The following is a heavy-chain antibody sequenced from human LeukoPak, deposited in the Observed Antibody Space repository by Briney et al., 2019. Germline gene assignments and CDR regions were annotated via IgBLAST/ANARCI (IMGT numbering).Heavy chain of an antibody. V-gene: IGHV3-30-3*01. CDR2: ISYDGSNK. Sequence: VAVISYDGSNKYYADSVKGRFTISRDNSKNTLYLQMNSLRAEDTAVYYCARGSGSYSGLNYWGQGTLVTVSS. D-gene: IGHD1-26*01. CDR3: ARGSGSYSGLNY. J-gene: IGHJ4*02.